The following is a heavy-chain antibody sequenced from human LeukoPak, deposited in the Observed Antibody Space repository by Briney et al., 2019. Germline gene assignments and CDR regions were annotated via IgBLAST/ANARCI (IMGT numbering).Heavy chain of an antibody. J-gene: IGHJ5*02. D-gene: IGHD6-13*01. V-gene: IGHV1-18*01. CDR3: ARDHPVILAAAGTNWFDP. CDR1: GYTFTSYG. CDR2: ISAYNGNT. Sequence: ASVKVSCKASGYTFTSYGISWVRQAPGQGLEWMGWISAYNGNTNYAQKLQGRVTMTTDTSTSTAYMELRSLRSDDTAVYYCARDHPVILAAAGTNWFDPWGQGTLVTVSS.